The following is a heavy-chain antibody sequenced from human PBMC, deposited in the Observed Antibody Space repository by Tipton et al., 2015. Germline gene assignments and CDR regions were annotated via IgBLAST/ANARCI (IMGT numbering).Heavy chain of an antibody. Sequence: TLSLICAVSAYSISSDYYWGWIRQPPGKGLEWIGSISHSGNTYYNPSLKSRVTMSRDTSKNQFSLKLTSVTAADTAVYYCACQDYDSLTRDYQTVDYCGQGTLVTVSS. CDR3: ACQDYDSLTRDYQTVDY. J-gene: IGHJ4*02. CDR2: ISHSGNT. D-gene: IGHD3-9*01. V-gene: IGHV4-38-2*01. CDR1: AYSISSDYY.